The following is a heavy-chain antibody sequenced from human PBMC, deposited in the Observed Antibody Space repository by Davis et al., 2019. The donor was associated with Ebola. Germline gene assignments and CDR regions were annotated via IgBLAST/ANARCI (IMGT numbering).Heavy chain of an antibody. J-gene: IGHJ4*02. Sequence: PRGSLRLSCAASGFTGSNARMSWVRQAPGKGLEWLGRIQSKSDGGTTDSAAPVKGRFSISRDDSKNTLYLQMNSLKTEDTAVYYCTTGRQGTSGHLDYWGQGTLVTVSS. V-gene: IGHV3-15*01. D-gene: IGHD2-15*01. CDR1: GFTGSNAR. CDR3: TTGRQGTSGHLDY. CDR2: IQSKSDGGTT.